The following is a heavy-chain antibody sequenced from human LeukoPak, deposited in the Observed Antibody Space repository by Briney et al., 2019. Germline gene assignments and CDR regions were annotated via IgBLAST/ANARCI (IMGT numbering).Heavy chain of an antibody. D-gene: IGHD1-26*01. CDR3: CVGPTDY. CDR1: GFTFSSYW. CDR2: IKQDGSEK. J-gene: IGHJ4*02. V-gene: IGHV3-7*01. Sequence: GGSLRLSCAASGFTFSSYWMSWVRQAPGKGLEWVANIKQDGSEKDYLGSVKGRFTISRDNAKKSLYLQMNSLRAEDTAVYYCCVGPTDYWGQGTLVTVSS.